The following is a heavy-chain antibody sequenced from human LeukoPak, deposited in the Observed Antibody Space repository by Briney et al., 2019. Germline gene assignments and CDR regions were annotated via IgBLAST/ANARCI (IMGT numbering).Heavy chain of an antibody. CDR2: ISDYNGNT. V-gene: IGHV1-18*01. D-gene: IGHD2-15*01. CDR3: ARAPGYCSGGSCHIFDY. Sequence: ASVKVSCKASGYTFTSYGISWVRQAPGQGLEWMGWISDYNGNTNYAQKLQGRVTMTTDTSTSTAYMELRSLRSDDTAVYYCARAPGYCSGGSCHIFDYWGQGTLVTLSS. CDR1: GYTFTSYG. J-gene: IGHJ4*02.